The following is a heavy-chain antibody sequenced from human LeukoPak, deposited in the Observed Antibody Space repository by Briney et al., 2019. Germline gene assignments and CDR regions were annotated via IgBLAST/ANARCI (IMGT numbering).Heavy chain of an antibody. J-gene: IGHJ6*02. CDR1: GFTFSSYA. D-gene: IGHD3-10*01. CDR3: ARDGRTYYYGSGSPYGMDV. CDR2: ISGSGGST. Sequence: GGSLRLSCAASGFTFSSYAMSWVRQAPGKGLEWVSAISGSGGSTYYADSVKGRFTISRDNSKNTLYLQMNSLRAEDTAVYYCARDGRTYYYGSGSPYGMDVWGQGTTVTVSS. V-gene: IGHV3-23*01.